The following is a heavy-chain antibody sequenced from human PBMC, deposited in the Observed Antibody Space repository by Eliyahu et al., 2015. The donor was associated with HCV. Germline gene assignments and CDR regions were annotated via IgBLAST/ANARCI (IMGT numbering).Heavy chain of an antibody. CDR3: GRASSASVWGAGVDY. V-gene: IGHV1-18*01. CDR2: INPQEGNT. CDR1: GYIFSKYG. Sequence: QVQLVQSGAEVKKPGASVRVSCRASGYIFSKYGISWVRQAPGQGLEWMGWINPQEGNTNFAQKFQGRVSMTTETSTTTAYMELRSLRSDDTAVYYCGRASSASVWGAGVDYWGQGSLVTVSS. J-gene: IGHJ4*02. D-gene: IGHD6-19*01.